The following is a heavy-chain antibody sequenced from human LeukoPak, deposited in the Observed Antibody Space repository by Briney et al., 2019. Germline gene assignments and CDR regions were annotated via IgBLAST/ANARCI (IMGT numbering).Heavy chain of an antibody. V-gene: IGHV4-61*02. CDR1: GGSTSSGSYY. J-gene: IGHJ4*02. CDR2: IYTSGST. Sequence: PSQTLSLTCTVSGGSTSSGSYYWSWIRQPAGKGLEWIGRIYTSGSTNYNPSLKSRVTISVDTSKNQFSLKLSSVTAADTAVYYCARVGWSSSWYFYFDYWGQGTLVTVSS. D-gene: IGHD6-13*01. CDR3: ARVGWSSSWYFYFDY.